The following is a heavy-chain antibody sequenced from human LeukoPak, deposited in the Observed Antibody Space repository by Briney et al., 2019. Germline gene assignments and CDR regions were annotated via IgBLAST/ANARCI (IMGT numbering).Heavy chain of an antibody. V-gene: IGHV3-7*01. CDR1: GFTFSSYW. J-gene: IGHJ4*02. Sequence: GGSLRLSCAASGFTFSSYWMSWVRQAPGKGLEWVANIKQDGSEKYYVDSVKGRFIISRDNAKNSLYLQMNSLRAEDTAVYYCAPDIVVVVAATEDYWGQGTLVTVSS. CDR3: APDIVVVVAATEDY. CDR2: IKQDGSEK. D-gene: IGHD2-15*01.